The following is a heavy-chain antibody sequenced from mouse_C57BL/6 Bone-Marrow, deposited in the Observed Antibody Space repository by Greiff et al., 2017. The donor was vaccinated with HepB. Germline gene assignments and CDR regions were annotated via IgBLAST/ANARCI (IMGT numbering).Heavy chain of an antibody. CDR3: ARRVRAY. CDR2: IDPSDSYT. CDR1: GYTFTSYW. V-gene: IGHV1-50*01. J-gene: IGHJ3*01. Sequence: VQLQQPGAELVKPGASVKLSCKASGYTFTSYWMQWVKQRPGQGLEWIGEIDPSDSYTNYNQKFKGKATLTVDTSSSTAYMQLSSLTSEDSAVYYCARRVRAYWGQGTLVTVSA. D-gene: IGHD2-14*01.